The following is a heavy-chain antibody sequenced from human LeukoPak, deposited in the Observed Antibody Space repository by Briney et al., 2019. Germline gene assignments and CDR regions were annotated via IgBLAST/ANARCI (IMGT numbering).Heavy chain of an antibody. V-gene: IGHV3-33*06. CDR1: GFTFSNYG. D-gene: IGHD1-26*01. CDR3: AKDVYSGSYYGIFDY. J-gene: IGHJ4*02. CDR2: IWFDGSDK. Sequence: PGGSLRLSCAASGFTFSNYGMHWVRQAPGKGLEWVAVIWFDGSDKYYADSVKGRFTISRDNSKNTLYLQMNSLRAEDTAVYYCAKDVYSGSYYGIFDYWGQGTLVTVSS.